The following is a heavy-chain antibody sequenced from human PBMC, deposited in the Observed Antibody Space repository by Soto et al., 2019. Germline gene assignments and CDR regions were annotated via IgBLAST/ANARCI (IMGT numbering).Heavy chain of an antibody. D-gene: IGHD3-10*01. CDR2: INHSGST. CDR3: ARDCGRYYYGSGSYWMNYYYGMDI. CDR1: GGSFSGYY. Sequence: SETLSLTCAVYGGSFSGYYWSWIRQPPGKGLEWIGEINHSGSTNYNPSLKSRVTISVDTSKNQFSLKLSSVTAADTAVYYCARDCGRYYYGSGSYWMNYYYGMDIWGQGTTVTVSS. J-gene: IGHJ6*02. V-gene: IGHV4-34*01.